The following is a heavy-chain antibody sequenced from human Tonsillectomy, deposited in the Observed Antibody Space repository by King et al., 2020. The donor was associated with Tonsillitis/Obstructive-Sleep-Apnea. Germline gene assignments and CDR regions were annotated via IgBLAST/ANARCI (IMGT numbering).Heavy chain of an antibody. CDR3: ARDEVYGSGSCGT. CDR1: GFTFRNHW. J-gene: IGHJ5*02. Sequence: VQLVESGGDLVQPGGSLRLSFTASGFTFRNHWMHWGRQVPGKGLEWGSRLKSDGGDSSYADSVKGRFTISRDNAKNTLYLQMNSLRDEDTTVYYCARDEVYGSGSCGTWGQGTLVTVSS. CDR2: LKSDGGDS. D-gene: IGHD3-10*01. V-gene: IGHV3-74*01.